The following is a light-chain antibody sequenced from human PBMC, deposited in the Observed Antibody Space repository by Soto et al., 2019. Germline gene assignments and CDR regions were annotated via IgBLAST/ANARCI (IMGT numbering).Light chain of an antibody. CDR2: GAS. CDR1: QSVSSN. V-gene: IGKV3-15*01. Sequence: EIVMTQSPATLSVSPGERATLSCRASQSVSSNLAWYQQKPGQAPRLLIYGASTRATGIPARFSGSGSGTEFTLTISSLQSEDFATYYCQQYHTYSRTFGQGTMVEIK. CDR3: QQYHTYSRT. J-gene: IGKJ1*01.